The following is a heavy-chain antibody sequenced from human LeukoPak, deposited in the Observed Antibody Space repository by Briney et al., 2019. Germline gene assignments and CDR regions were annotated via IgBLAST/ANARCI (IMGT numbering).Heavy chain of an antibody. J-gene: IGHJ4*02. CDR3: ARDRGTMVRGVIAGFFDY. CDR1: GYTFTGYY. CDR2: INPNSGGT. V-gene: IGHV1-2*04. Sequence: GASVKVSCKASGYTFTGYYMHWVRQAPGQGLEWMGWINPNSGGTNYAQKFQGWVTMTRDTSISTAYMELSRLRSDDTAVYYCARDRGTMVRGVIAGFFDYWGQGTLVTVSS. D-gene: IGHD3-10*01.